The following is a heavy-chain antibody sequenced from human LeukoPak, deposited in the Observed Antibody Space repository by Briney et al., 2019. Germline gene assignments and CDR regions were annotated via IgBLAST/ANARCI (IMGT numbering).Heavy chain of an antibody. CDR2: IIPIFGTA. J-gene: IGHJ4*02. V-gene: IGHV1-69*13. CDR3: ARGRQDYGDYNYFDY. CDR1: GGTFSSYG. Sequence: SVKVSCKASGGTFSSYGISWVRQAPGQGLEWMGGIIPIFGTANYAQKFQGRVTITADESTSTAYMELSSLRSEDTAVYYCARGRQDYGDYNYFDYWGQGTLVTVSS. D-gene: IGHD4-17*01.